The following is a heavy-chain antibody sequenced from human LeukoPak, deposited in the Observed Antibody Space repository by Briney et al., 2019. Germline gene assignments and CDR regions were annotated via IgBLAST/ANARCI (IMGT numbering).Heavy chain of an antibody. V-gene: IGHV4-4*07. J-gene: IGHJ3*02. CDR2: IYTSGST. Sequence: SETLSLTCTVSGGSISSYYWSWIRQPAGKGLEWIGRIYTSGSTNYNPSLKSRVTMSVDTSKNQFSLKLSSVTAADTAVYYCARRASIAAPRRAFDIWGQGTMVTVSS. CDR3: ARRASIAAPRRAFDI. D-gene: IGHD6-25*01. CDR1: GGSISSYY.